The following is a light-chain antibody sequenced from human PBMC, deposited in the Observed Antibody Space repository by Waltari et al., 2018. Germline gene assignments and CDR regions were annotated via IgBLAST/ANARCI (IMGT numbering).Light chain of an antibody. CDR2: KDN. J-gene: IGLJ1*01. Sequence: SYELTQPPSVSVSPGQTARIICSGDELPKQYGFWYQQKTGQAPVLVIYKDNNRPSRMPDRFAASSSGTTVTLTISGVQAEDEADYYCQSLDSSGTYVFGTGPRVTVL. V-gene: IGLV3-25*03. CDR1: ELPKQY. CDR3: QSLDSSGTYV.